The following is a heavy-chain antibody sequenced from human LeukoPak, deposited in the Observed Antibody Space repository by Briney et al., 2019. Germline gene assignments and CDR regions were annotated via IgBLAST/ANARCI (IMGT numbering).Heavy chain of an antibody. CDR2: ISGSGGST. J-gene: IGHJ4*02. D-gene: IGHD2-2*01. CDR1: GFTFSSHA. V-gene: IGHV3-23*01. CDR3: AKEMSTTVVVPAAIDY. Sequence: PGGSLRLSCAASGFTFSSHAMSWVRQAPGKGLEWVSAISGSGGSTYYADSVKGRFTISRDNSKNTLYLQMNSLRGEDTAAYYCAKEMSTTVVVPAAIDYWGQGTLVTVSS.